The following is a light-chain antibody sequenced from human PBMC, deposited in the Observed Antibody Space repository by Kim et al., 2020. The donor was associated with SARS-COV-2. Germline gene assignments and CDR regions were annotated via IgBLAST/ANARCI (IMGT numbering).Light chain of an antibody. CDR3: QHFGSSPT. J-gene: IGKJ2*01. V-gene: IGKV3-20*01. Sequence: SLSPGEGATLSCRASQIVNSYYLAWYQQKPGQAPRLLIYGASTRATGIPDRFSGSGSRTDFTLTISRLEAEDSALYYCQHFGSSPTFGQGTKLEIK. CDR1: QIVNSYY. CDR2: GAS.